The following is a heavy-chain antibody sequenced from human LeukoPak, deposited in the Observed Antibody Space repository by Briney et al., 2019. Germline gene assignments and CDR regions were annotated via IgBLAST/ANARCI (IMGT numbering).Heavy chain of an antibody. CDR3: ARTYDFGRGPPGDAFDN. CDR2: IDARSGIT. Sequence: GGSLRLSCAASGFTFSSYAMHWVRQAPGKGLEWVSYIDARSGITYYADSVQGRFTISRDDARESVFLQMDGLRVDDTAVYYCARTYDFGRGPPGDAFDNWGPGTWVIVSS. CDR1: GFTFSSYA. V-gene: IGHV3-48*04. J-gene: IGHJ3*02. D-gene: IGHD3-3*01.